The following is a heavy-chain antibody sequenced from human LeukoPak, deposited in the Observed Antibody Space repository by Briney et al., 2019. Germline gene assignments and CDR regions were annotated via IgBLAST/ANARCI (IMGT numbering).Heavy chain of an antibody. J-gene: IGHJ4*02. CDR2: ISYDGSNK. CDR3: VKTDY. Sequence: PGGSLRLSCAASGFTFSSYAMHWVRQAPGKGLEWVAVISYDGSNKYYADSVKGRFTISRDNSKNRLYLQMNSLRAEDTALYYCVKTDYWGQGTLVTVSS. CDR1: GFTFSSYA. V-gene: IGHV3-30-3*01.